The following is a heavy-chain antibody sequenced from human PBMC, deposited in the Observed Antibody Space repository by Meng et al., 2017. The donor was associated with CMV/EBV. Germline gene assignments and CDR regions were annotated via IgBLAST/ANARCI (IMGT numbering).Heavy chain of an antibody. J-gene: IGHJ4*02. CDR2: INHSGST. CDR1: GGSFSGYY. CDR3: ARVMGHYYGSGSYPD. V-gene: IGHV4-34*01. Sequence: SETLSLTCAVSGGSFSGYYWSWIRQPPGKGLEWIGEINHSGSTNYNPSLKSRVTISVDTSKNQSSLKLSSVTAADTAVYYCARVMGHYYGSGSYPDWGQGTLVTVSS. D-gene: IGHD3-10*01.